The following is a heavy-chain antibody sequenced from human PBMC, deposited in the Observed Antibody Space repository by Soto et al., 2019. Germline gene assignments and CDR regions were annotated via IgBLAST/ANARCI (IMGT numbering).Heavy chain of an antibody. CDR1: GGSISSYY. J-gene: IGHJ4*02. V-gene: IGHV4-4*07. Sequence: SETLSLSCTVSGGSISSYYWSWIRQPAGKGLEWIGRIYTSGSTNYSPSLKSRVTMSVDTSKNQFSLKLSSVTAADTAVYYCASQGEIAAAGIDYWGQGTLVTVSS. D-gene: IGHD6-13*01. CDR2: IYTSGST. CDR3: ASQGEIAAAGIDY.